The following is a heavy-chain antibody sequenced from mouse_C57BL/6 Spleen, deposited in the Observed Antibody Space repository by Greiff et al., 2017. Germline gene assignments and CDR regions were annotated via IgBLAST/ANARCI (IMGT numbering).Heavy chain of an antibody. CDR3: ARGGWLLDAMDD. CDR1: GYTFTDYT. CDR2: INPNNGGT. J-gene: IGHJ4*01. Sequence: VQLQQSGPELVKPGASVKMSCKASGYTFTDYTMHWVKQSHGKSLEWIGYINPNNGGTSYNQKFKGKATLTVNKSSSTAYMELRSRTSDDSAVYYCARGGWLLDAMDDWGQVTSVTVAS. D-gene: IGHD2-3*01. V-gene: IGHV1-22*01.